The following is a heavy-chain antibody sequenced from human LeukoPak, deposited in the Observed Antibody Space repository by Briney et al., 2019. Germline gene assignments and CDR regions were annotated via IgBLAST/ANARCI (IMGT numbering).Heavy chain of an antibody. D-gene: IGHD2-2*02. Sequence: GGSLRLSCAASGFTFSSYGMHWVRQAPGKGLEWVAFIRYDGSNKYYADSVKGRFTISRDNSKNTLYLQMNSLRAEDTAVYYCAKDPMGYCSSTSCYTFFDYWGQGTLVTVSS. CDR1: GFTFSSYG. V-gene: IGHV3-30*02. J-gene: IGHJ4*02. CDR3: AKDPMGYCSSTSCYTFFDY. CDR2: IRYDGSNK.